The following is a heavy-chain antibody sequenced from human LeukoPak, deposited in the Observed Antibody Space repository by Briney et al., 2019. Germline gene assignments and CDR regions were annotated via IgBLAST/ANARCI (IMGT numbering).Heavy chain of an antibody. CDR2: IKSKTDGGTT. CDR1: GFTFSSYS. Sequence: GGSLRLSCAASGFTFSSYSMNWVRQAPGKGLEWVGRIKSKTDGGTTDYAAPVKGRFTISRDDSKNTLYLKMNSLKTEDTAVYYCTTDYYDSSVRGGWGQGTLVTVSS. V-gene: IGHV3-15*01. CDR3: TTDYYDSSVRGG. J-gene: IGHJ4*02. D-gene: IGHD3-22*01.